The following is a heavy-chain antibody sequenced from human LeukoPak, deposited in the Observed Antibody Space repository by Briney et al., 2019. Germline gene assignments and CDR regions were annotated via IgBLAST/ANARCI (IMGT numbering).Heavy chain of an antibody. V-gene: IGHV3-66*01. D-gene: IGHD3-16*02. CDR1: GFTVSSNY. CDR2: IYSSGST. Sequence: GGSLRLSCVACGFTVSSNYMTWVRQAPGKGLEWVSVIYSSGSTYYADSVKGRFTVSRDSSKNTLFLQMNSLRADDTAVYYCAKGTGTFGGVIVTQFDYWGQGTLVTVSS. CDR3: AKGTGTFGGVIVTQFDY. J-gene: IGHJ4*02.